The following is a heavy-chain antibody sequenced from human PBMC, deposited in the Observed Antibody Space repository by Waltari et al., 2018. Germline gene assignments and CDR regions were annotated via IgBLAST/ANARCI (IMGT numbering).Heavy chain of an antibody. V-gene: IGHV4-34*01. CDR3: ARGARITMVQGDLDY. Sequence: QVQLQQWGAGLLKPSETLSLTCAVYGWSFSGYYWSWIRQPPGKGLEWIGEINHSGSTNYNPSLKRRVTISVDTSKNQFSLKLSSVTAADTAVYYCARGARITMVQGDLDYWGQGTLVTISS. CDR2: INHSGST. D-gene: IGHD3-10*01. J-gene: IGHJ4*02. CDR1: GWSFSGYY.